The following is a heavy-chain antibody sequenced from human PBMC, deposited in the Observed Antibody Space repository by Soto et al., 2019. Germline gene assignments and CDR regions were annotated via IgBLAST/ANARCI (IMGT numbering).Heavy chain of an antibody. J-gene: IGHJ4*02. CDR3: KRGRGLSGRYYAFDS. V-gene: IGHV3-48*03. D-gene: IGHD1-26*01. CDR1: GFTFSSYE. Sequence: GGSLRLSCAASGFTFSSYEMNWVRQAPGKGLEWVSYLDSRAGTIHYADSVKGRFTISRDNARNSLYLQMNSLRVEDTAVYYCKRGRGLSGRYYAFDSWGQGSPVTVSS. CDR2: LDSRAGTI.